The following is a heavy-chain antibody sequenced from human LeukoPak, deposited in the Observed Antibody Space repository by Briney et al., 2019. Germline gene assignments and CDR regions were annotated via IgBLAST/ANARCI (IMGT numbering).Heavy chain of an antibody. CDR2: INPKSGGT. Sequence: GASVKVSCKASGGTFSSYAISWVRQAPGQGLEWMGWINPKSGGTVYAQKCQGRGTMTRDTSSSTAYMDLSRLRFDDTVVYYCARGPRITIFGVVMANDAFDIWGQGTMVTVSS. D-gene: IGHD3-3*01. J-gene: IGHJ3*02. CDR1: GGTFSSYA. CDR3: ARGPRITIFGVVMANDAFDI. V-gene: IGHV1-2*02.